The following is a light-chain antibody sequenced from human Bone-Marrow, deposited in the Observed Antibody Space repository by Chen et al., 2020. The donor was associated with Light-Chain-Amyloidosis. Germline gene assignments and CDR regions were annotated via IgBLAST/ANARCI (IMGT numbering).Light chain of an antibody. CDR3: MRDLQTPIT. Sequence: DIVMTQSPLSLPVTPGEPASISCRSSQSLLHSNGYNYLAWYLQKPEQSPQLLISLGSDRASGVPDRFSGSGSGTDFTLKISRVEAEDVGVSYCMRDLQTPITFGQGTRLEIK. CDR1: QSLLHSNGYNY. V-gene: IGKV2-28*01. CDR2: LGS. J-gene: IGKJ5*01.